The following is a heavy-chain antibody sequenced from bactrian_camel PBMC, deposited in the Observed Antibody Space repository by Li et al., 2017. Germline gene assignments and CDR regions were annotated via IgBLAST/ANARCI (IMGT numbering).Heavy chain of an antibody. CDR1: ATTYSTNA. J-gene: IGHJ4*01. CDR3: AQETYGTPAY. CDR2: IDPGDDRT. Sequence: VQLVESGGGLVQPGGSLRLSCAATATTYSTNAIGWFRQAPGKGLEWVSYIDPGDDRTYYIDSVKGRFTTSRDVAKDLLYLQLNSLKTEDMAMYYCAQETYGTPAYWGQGTQVTVS. V-gene: IGHV3S1*01. D-gene: IGHD2*01.